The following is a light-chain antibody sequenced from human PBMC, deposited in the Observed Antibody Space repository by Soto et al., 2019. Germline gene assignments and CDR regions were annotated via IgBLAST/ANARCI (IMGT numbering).Light chain of an antibody. CDR3: QQSYSTSRT. Sequence: QLTQSPSSLSASVGDRVTITCRASQSISTNLNWYQQKSGRVPKLLIHTTSKLQSAVPSRFSGSGSGTEFTLTISSLQPEDFAPYFCQQSYSTSRTFGQGTKVEVK. CDR2: TTS. J-gene: IGKJ1*01. V-gene: IGKV1-39*01. CDR1: QSISTN.